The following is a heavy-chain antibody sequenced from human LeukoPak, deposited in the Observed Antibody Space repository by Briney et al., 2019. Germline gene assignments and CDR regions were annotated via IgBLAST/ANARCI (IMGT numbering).Heavy chain of an antibody. V-gene: IGHV4-59*01. CDR2: IYYTVIS. CDR1: GVSISSYY. D-gene: IGHD3-22*01. Sequence: PWETLSLTCSVSGVSISSYYWSWIRQPPGKGLEWIGYIYYTVISDYTPSLKRRVTISLDTSKNQFSLRLTSMTAADTAVYYCARFYDSPISAFDIWGQGTVVTVSS. CDR3: ARFYDSPISAFDI. J-gene: IGHJ3*02.